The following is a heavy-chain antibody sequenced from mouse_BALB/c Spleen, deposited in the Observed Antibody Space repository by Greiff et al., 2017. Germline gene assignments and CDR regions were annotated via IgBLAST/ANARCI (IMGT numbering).Heavy chain of an antibody. CDR2: IDPETGGT. CDR3: TRGDDGYPDY. V-gene: IGHV1-15*01. Sequence: VQLQQSGAELVRPGASVTLSCKASGYTFTDYEMHWVKQTPVHGLEWIGAIDPETGGTAYIQKFKGKATLTADKSSSTAYMELRSLTSEDSAVYYCTRGDDGYPDYWGQGTTLTVSS. CDR1: GYTFTDYE. J-gene: IGHJ2*01. D-gene: IGHD2-3*01.